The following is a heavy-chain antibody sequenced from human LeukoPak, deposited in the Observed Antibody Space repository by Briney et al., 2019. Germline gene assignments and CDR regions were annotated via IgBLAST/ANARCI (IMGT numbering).Heavy chain of an antibody. D-gene: IGHD4-17*01. CDR2: ISYDANIGSNK. CDR1: GFTFSRYA. J-gene: IGHJ4*02. Sequence: GGSLRLSCATSGFTFSRYAMHWVRQAPGKGLEWVALISYDANIGSNKYYADSVKGRFTVSRDNSKNTLYLQMNSLRPEDTAVYYCAKETGSAVGSTDFDSWGQGTLVTVSS. V-gene: IGHV3-30-3*01. CDR3: AKETGSAVGSTDFDS.